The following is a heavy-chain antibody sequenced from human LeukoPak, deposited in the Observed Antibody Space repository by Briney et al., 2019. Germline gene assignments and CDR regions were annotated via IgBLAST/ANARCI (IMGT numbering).Heavy chain of an antibody. CDR3: AKDAPVNYGAFDI. CDR2: INHSGST. CDR1: GGSFSGYY. J-gene: IGHJ3*02. D-gene: IGHD4-11*01. V-gene: IGHV4-34*01. Sequence: PSETLSLTCAVYGGSFSGYYWSWIRQPPGKGLEWIGEINHSGSTNYNPSLKSRVTISVDTSKNQFSLKLSSVTAADTAVYYCAKDAPVNYGAFDIWGQGTMVTVSS.